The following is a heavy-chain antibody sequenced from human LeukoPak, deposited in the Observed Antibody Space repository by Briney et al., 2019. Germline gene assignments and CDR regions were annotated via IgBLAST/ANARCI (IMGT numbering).Heavy chain of an antibody. J-gene: IGHJ5*02. V-gene: IGHV3-23*01. Sequence: HPGGSLRLSCVASGFTFSSYAMSWVRQAPGKGLEWVSAISGSGGSTYYADSVKGRFTISRDNSKNTLYLQMNSLRAEDTAVYYCAKDLVYSSGWYDQDWFDPWGQGTLVTVSS. D-gene: IGHD6-19*01. CDR3: AKDLVYSSGWYDQDWFDP. CDR1: GFTFSSYA. CDR2: ISGSGGST.